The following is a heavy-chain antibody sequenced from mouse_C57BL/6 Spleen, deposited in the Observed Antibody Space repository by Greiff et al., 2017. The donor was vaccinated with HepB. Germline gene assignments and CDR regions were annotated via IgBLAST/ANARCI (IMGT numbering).Heavy chain of an antibody. D-gene: IGHD2-2*01. J-gene: IGHJ2*01. V-gene: IGHV3-6*01. CDR3: ARWLPPDY. CDR1: GYSITSGYY. CDR2: ISYDGSN. Sequence: ESGPGLVKPSQSLSLTCSVTGYSITSGYYWNWIRQFPGNKLEWMGYISYDGSNNYNPSLKNRISITRDTSKNQFFLKLNSVTTEDTATYYCARWLPPDYWGQGTTLTVSS.